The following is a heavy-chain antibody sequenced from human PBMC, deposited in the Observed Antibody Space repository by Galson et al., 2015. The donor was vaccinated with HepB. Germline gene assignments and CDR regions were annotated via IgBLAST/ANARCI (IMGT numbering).Heavy chain of an antibody. CDR1: GFTFSSYS. V-gene: IGHV3-21*01. J-gene: IGHJ3*02. CDR3: ARGGEQWLFVGAFDI. D-gene: IGHD6-19*01. CDR2: ISSSSSYI. Sequence: SLRLSCAASGFTFSSYSMNWVRQAPGKGLEWVSSISSSSSYIYYADSVKGRFTISRDNAKNSLYLQMNSLRAEDTAVYYCARGGEQWLFVGAFDIWGQGTMVTVSS.